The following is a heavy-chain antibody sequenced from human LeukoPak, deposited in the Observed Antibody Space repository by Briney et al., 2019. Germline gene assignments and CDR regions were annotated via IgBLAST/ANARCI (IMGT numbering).Heavy chain of an antibody. CDR2: INHSGST. V-gene: IGHV4-34*01. CDR3: ARGDSGYDYEPFVY. Sequence: SETLSLTCAVYGGSFSGYYWSWIRQPPGKGLEWIGEINHSGSTNYNPSLKSRVTISVDTSKNQFSLKLSSVTAADTAVYYCARGDSGYDYEPFVYWGQGTTVTVSS. J-gene: IGHJ4*03. D-gene: IGHD5-12*01. CDR1: GGSFSGYY.